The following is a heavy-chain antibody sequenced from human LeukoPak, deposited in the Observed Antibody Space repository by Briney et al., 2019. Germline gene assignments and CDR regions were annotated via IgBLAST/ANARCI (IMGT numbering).Heavy chain of an antibody. V-gene: IGHV3-30-3*01. J-gene: IGHJ4*02. CDR3: ARESVREGDGYNYSPSDY. CDR1: GFTFSSYA. Sequence: PGRSLRLSCAASGFTFSSYAMHWVRQAPGKGLEWVAVISYDGSNKYYADSVKGRFTISRDNSKNTLYLQMNSLRDEDTAVYYCARESVREGDGYNYSPSDYWGQGTLVTVSS. CDR2: ISYDGSNK. D-gene: IGHD5-24*01.